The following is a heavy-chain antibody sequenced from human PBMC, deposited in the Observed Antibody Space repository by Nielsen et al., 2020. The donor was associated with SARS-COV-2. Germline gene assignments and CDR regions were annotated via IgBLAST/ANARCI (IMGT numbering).Heavy chain of an antibody. V-gene: IGHV3-30-3*01. CDR3: ASGAADLGGWPYYFDY. Sequence: GESLKISCAASGFTFSSYAMHWVRQAPGKGLEWVSVISYDESNKYYADSVKGRFTISRDNAKNSLYLQMDSLRGEDTAAYYCASGAADLGGWPYYFDYWGQGTLVTVSS. CDR2: ISYDESNK. CDR1: GFTFSSYA. D-gene: IGHD3-16*01. J-gene: IGHJ4*02.